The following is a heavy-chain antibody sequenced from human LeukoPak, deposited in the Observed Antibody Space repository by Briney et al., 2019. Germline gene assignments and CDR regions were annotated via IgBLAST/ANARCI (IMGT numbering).Heavy chain of an antibody. CDR3: ARYYYGSGSYKGVDV. CDR2: INAGNGNT. V-gene: IGHV1-3*01. D-gene: IGHD3-10*01. J-gene: IGHJ6*02. CDR1: GYTFTSYA. Sequence: ASVTVSSTASGYTFTSYAMHWVRQAPGQRLEWMGWINAGNGNTKYSQKFQGRVTITRDTSASTAYMELSSLRSEDTAVYYCARYYYGSGSYKGVDVWGQGTTVTVSS.